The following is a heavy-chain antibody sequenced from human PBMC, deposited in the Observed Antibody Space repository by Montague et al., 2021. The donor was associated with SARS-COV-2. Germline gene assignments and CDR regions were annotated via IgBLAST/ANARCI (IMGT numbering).Heavy chain of an antibody. V-gene: IGHV3-21*01. CDR3: ARAGTYYDILTGYAELGYFDY. D-gene: IGHD3-9*01. J-gene: IGHJ4*02. CDR2: ISSSSSYI. Sequence: YLSLSLAASGFTFSSYSMNWVRQAPGKGLEWVSSISSSSSYIYYADSVKGRFTISRDNAKNSLYLQMNSLRAEDTAVYYCARAGTYYDILTGYAELGYFDYWGQGTLVTVSS. CDR1: GFTFSSYS.